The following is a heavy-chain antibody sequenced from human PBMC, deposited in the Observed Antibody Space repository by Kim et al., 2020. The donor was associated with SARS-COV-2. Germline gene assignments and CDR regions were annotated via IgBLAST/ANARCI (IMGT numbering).Heavy chain of an antibody. CDR3: AKDRPGTAIDYFDS. Sequence: GGSLRLSCAASGFTFSSYAMNWVRQALGKGLEWVSVISDAGSTYYADSVKGRFTISRDNSKNTLYLQMNSLRAEDTAAYYCAKDRPGTAIDYFDSWGRGT. V-gene: IGHV3-23*01. CDR1: GFTFSSYA. J-gene: IGHJ4*02. CDR2: ISDAGST. D-gene: IGHD2-21*02.